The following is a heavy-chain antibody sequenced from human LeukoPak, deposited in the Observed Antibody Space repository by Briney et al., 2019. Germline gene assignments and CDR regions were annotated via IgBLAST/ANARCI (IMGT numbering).Heavy chain of an antibody. Sequence: PGGSLRLSCAAAGFTFSNIWMSWVRQAPGRGLEWVAIISYDGTNKYYVDSVKGRFTISRDNTKNTLFLQMNSLRAEDTAVFYCARDTYYHDSSAYRNQHYYDMDVWGQGTTLTVSS. CDR2: ISYDGTNK. D-gene: IGHD3-22*01. CDR1: GFTFSNIW. J-gene: IGHJ6*02. CDR3: ARDTYYHDSSAYRNQHYYDMDV. V-gene: IGHV3-30*03.